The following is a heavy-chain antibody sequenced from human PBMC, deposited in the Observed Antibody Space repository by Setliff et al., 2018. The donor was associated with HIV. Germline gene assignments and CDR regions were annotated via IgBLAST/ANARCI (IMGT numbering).Heavy chain of an antibody. CDR1: GGTFSSYA. D-gene: IGHD3-22*01. Sequence: ASVKVSCKASGGTFSSYAISWVRQAPGQGLEWMGGIIPILGIANYAQKFQGRVTITADKSTSTAYMELSSLRSEDTAVYYCARDLRHYYDSSGYYYGMDVWGQGATVTVS. CDR2: IIPILGIA. V-gene: IGHV1-69*10. CDR3: ARDLRHYYDSSGYYYGMDV. J-gene: IGHJ6*02.